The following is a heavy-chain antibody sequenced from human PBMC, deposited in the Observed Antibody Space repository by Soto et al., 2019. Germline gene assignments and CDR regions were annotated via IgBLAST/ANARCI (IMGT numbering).Heavy chain of an antibody. CDR3: ARGGFYYASSGYPFDY. CDR1: GDTFSSYA. D-gene: IGHD3-22*01. J-gene: IGHJ4*02. CDR2: IIPIFGTA. Sequence: QVQLVQSGAEVKKPGSSVKVSCKTSGDTFSSYAISWVRQAPGQGLEWMGGIIPIFGTANYAQKFQGRVTITADESTSTAYMELSSLRSMDTAVYYCARGGFYYASSGYPFDYWGQGTLVTVSS. V-gene: IGHV1-69*01.